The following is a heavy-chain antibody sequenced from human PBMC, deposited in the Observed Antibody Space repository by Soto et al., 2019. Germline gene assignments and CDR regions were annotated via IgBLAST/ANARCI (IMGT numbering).Heavy chain of an antibody. J-gene: IGHJ4*02. CDR1: GYTFTSYG. V-gene: IGHV1-18*04. CDR3: ARGGGSVGAATGSPIDY. Sequence: ASVKVSCKASGYTFTSYGISWVRQAPGQGLEGMGWISAYNGNTNYAQKLQGRVTMTTDTSTSTAYMELRSLRSDETAVYYCARGGGSVGAATGSPIDYWGQGTLVTVSS. CDR2: ISAYNGNT. D-gene: IGHD2-15*01.